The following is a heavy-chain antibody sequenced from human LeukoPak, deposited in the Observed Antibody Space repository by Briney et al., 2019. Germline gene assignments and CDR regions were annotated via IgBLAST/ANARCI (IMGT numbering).Heavy chain of an antibody. J-gene: IGHJ6*02. CDR1: GGSFSGYY. D-gene: IGHD4-17*01. V-gene: IGHV3-49*03. CDR3: TTNDYGEYYYYGMDV. Sequence: LSLTCAVYGGSFSGYYWSWFRQAPGKGLEWAGFIRSKAYGGTTEYAASAKGRFTISRDDSKSIAYLQMNSLKTEDTAVYYCTTNDYGEYYYYGMDVWGQGTTVTVSS. CDR2: IRSKAYGGTT.